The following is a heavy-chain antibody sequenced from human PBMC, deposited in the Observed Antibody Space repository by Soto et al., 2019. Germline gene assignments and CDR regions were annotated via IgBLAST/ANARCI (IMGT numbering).Heavy chain of an antibody. CDR2: IYYDGSNK. V-gene: IGHV3-33*01. CDR1: GFTFSSYG. Sequence: QVQLVESGGGVVQPGRSLRLSCAVSGFTFSSYGMNWVRQAPGKGLEWVAAIYYDGSNKYYADSVRGRFTISRDNFKNTLYLHMNSLRAEDTAVYSCARDSKDDSSGYYAGFDYWGQGTLVTVSS. D-gene: IGHD3-22*01. J-gene: IGHJ4*02. CDR3: ARDSKDDSSGYYAGFDY.